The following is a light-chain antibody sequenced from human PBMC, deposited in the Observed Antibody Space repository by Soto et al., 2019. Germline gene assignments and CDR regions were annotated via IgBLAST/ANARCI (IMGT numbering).Light chain of an antibody. CDR3: MQTLQSPPLP. J-gene: IGKJ4*01. Sequence: DIVMTQSPLSLPVTPGEPASISCRSSQSLLHSNGYNYLDWYLQRPGQSPQLLIYLGSNRASGVPDRVSGSGSGTDVTLKISRVEAEDGGVYYCMQTLQSPPLPVGGGTKVEIK. CDR1: QSLLHSNGYNY. V-gene: IGKV2-28*01. CDR2: LGS.